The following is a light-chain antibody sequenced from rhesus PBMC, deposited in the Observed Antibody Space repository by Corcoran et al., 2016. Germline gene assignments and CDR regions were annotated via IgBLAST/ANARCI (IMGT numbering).Light chain of an antibody. V-gene: IGKV1-74*01. CDR2: KAS. Sequence: DIQMTQSPSSLSASVGDRVTITCRASENVNNYLNWYQQKQGKAPKLLINKASTLQSGGPSRVSGSGSGTDYTFTISSLQPEDVATYYCQHGYGTPLTFGGGTKVEIK. J-gene: IGKJ4*01. CDR1: ENVNNY. CDR3: QHGYGTPLT.